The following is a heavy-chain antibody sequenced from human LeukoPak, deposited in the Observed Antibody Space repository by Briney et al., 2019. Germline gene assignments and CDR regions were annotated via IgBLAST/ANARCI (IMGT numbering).Heavy chain of an antibody. CDR1: GYTFTGYY. V-gene: IGHV1-2*02. Sequence: ASVKVSCKASGYTFTGYYMHWVRQAPGQGLEWMGWINPNSGGTNYAQKFQGRVTMTRDTSISTVYMELSRLRSDDTAVFYCARTSGSYFDYFQHWGQGTLVTVSS. D-gene: IGHD1-26*01. J-gene: IGHJ1*01. CDR3: ARTSGSYFDYFQH. CDR2: INPNSGGT.